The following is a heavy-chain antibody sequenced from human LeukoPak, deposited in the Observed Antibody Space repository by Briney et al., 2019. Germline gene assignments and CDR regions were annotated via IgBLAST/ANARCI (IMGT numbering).Heavy chain of an antibody. CDR1: GFTFSDNY. D-gene: IGHD4/OR15-4a*01. V-gene: IGHV3-11*04. CDR2: ISSSGSTK. Sequence: PGGSLRLSCAASGFTFSDNYMSWIRQAPGKGLQWVSCISSSGSTKYYADSVKGRFTISRDNSKNTLYLQMNSLRAEDTAVYYCARGLTDDAFDIWGQGTMVTVSS. CDR3: ARGLTDDAFDI. J-gene: IGHJ3*02.